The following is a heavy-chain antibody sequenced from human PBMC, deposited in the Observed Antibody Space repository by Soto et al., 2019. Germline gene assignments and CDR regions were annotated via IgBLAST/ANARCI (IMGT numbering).Heavy chain of an antibody. CDR3: AKKGYFDSSGYGPLDY. J-gene: IGHJ4*02. V-gene: IGHV3-23*01. Sequence: GGSLRLSCAASGFNFSSYAMSWVRQAPGKGLEWVSGISGSGDRTYYADSVKGRFTISRDISKNTLYLQMNSLRAEDTAVYYCAKKGYFDSSGYGPLDYWGQGTLVTVSS. CDR2: ISGSGDRT. CDR1: GFNFSSYA. D-gene: IGHD3-22*01.